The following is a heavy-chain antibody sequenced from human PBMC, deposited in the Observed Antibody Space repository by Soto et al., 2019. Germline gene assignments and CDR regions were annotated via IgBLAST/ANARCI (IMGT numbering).Heavy chain of an antibody. CDR1: GYSFTSYW. V-gene: IGHV5-51*01. CDR2: IYPGDSDT. CDR3: ARRFDDYGDYHYYYYMDV. D-gene: IGHD4-17*01. Sequence: GESLKLSCKGSGYSFTSYWIGWVRQMPGKGLEWMRIIYPGDSDTRYSPSFQGQVTISADKSISTAYLQWSSLKASDTAMYYCARRFDDYGDYHYYYYMDVWGKGTTVTVSS. J-gene: IGHJ6*03.